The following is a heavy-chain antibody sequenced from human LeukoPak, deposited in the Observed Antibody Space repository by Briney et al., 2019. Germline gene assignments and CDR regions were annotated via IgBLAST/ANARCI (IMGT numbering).Heavy chain of an antibody. D-gene: IGHD2-2*01. CDR2: IIPILGIA. J-gene: IGHJ6*02. Sequence: ASVKVSCKASGGTFSSYAISWVRQAPGQGLEWMGRIIPILGIANYAQKFQGRVTITADKSTSTAYMELSSLRSEDTAVYYCARVSCSSTSCYPDGMDVWGQGTTVTVSS. CDR3: ARVSCSSTSCYPDGMDV. CDR1: GGTFSSYA. V-gene: IGHV1-69*04.